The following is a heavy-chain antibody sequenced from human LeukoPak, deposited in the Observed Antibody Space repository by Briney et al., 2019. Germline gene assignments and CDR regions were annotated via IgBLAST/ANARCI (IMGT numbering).Heavy chain of an antibody. Sequence: SETLSLTCTVSGGSISSYYWSWIRQPPGKGLGWIGDIYYSGSTNYNPSLKSRVTISVDTSKNQFSLKLSSVTAADTAVYYCARDLDDSSGYYSRSNWFDPWGQGTLVTVSS. CDR3: ARDLDDSSGYYSRSNWFDP. D-gene: IGHD3-22*01. J-gene: IGHJ5*02. CDR2: IYYSGST. V-gene: IGHV4-59*01. CDR1: GGSISSYY.